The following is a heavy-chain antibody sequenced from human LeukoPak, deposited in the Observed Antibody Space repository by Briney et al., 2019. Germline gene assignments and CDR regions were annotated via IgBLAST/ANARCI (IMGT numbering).Heavy chain of an antibody. D-gene: IGHD3-22*01. Sequence: GGSLRLSCAASGFTFSSYAMHWVRQAPGKGLEWVAVISYAGSNKYYADSVKGRFTISRDNSKNTLYLQMNSLRAEDTAVYYCARGDNYYDSSGQGFYFDYRGQGTLVTVSS. CDR1: GFTFSSYA. J-gene: IGHJ4*02. CDR3: ARGDNYYDSSGQGFYFDY. V-gene: IGHV3-30-3*01. CDR2: ISYAGSNK.